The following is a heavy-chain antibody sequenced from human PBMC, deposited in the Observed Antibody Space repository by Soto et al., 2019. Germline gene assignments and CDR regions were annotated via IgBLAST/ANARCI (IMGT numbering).Heavy chain of an antibody. Sequence: GASVKVSCKASGGTFSSYAISWVRQAPGQGLEWMGGIIPIFGTANYAQKFQGRVTITADESTSTAYMELSSLRSEDTAVYYCAGSPRREFATGLITIVGVVPPYYYYGMDVWGQGTTVTVS. J-gene: IGHJ6*02. CDR3: AGSPRREFATGLITIVGVVPPYYYYGMDV. V-gene: IGHV1-69*13. CDR2: IIPIFGTA. CDR1: GGTFSSYA. D-gene: IGHD3-3*01.